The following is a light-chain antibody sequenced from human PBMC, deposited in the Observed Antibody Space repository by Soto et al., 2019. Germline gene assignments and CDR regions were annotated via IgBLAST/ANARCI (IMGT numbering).Light chain of an antibody. CDR3: SSYAGSSNV. CDR2: EVN. J-gene: IGLJ1*01. CDR1: SSDVGGYNY. Sequence: QSVLTQPPSASGSPGQSVAIPCPGTSSDVGGYNYVSWYQQHPGKAPKLMIYEVNKRPSGVPDRFSGSKSGKTASLTVSGLHAEDEAYYYCSSYAGSSNVFGSGPKVTVL. V-gene: IGLV2-8*01.